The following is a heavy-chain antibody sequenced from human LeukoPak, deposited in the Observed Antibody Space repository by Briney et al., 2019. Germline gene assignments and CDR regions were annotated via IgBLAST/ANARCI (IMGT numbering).Heavy chain of an antibody. D-gene: IGHD5/OR15-5a*01. V-gene: IGHV3-74*01. CDR3: ARALRLGMDV. CDR2: INSDRSST. J-gene: IGHJ6*04. Sequence: GGSLRLSCAASGFTFSSYWMHWVREVPGKGLVWVSRINSDRSSTSYADSVKGRFTISRDNAKNTLYLQMNSLRVEDTAVYYCARALRLGMDVWGKGTTVTVSS. CDR1: GFTFSSYW.